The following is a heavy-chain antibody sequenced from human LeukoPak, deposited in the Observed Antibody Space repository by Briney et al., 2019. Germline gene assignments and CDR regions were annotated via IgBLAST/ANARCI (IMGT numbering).Heavy chain of an antibody. CDR1: GFTFSDYY. V-gene: IGHV3-11*01. CDR3: ARGRMVRGVLWFDP. CDR2: ISSSGSTI. J-gene: IGHJ5*02. Sequence: GGSLRLSCAASGFTFSDYYMSWIRQAPGKGLEWVSYISSSGSTIYYADSVKGRFTIPRDSAKNSLYLQMNSLRAEDTAVYYCARGRMVRGVLWFDPWGQGTLVTVSS. D-gene: IGHD3-10*01.